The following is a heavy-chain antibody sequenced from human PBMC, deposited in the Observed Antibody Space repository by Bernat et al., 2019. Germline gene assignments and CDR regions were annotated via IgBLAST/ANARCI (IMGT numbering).Heavy chain of an antibody. CDR1: GFAFSSYS. D-gene: IGHD4-17*01. CDR2: ISYDGSNK. Sequence: QVQLVESGGGVVQPGRSLRLSCAASGFAFSSYSIHWVRQAPGKGLEWVAVISYDGSNKYYADSVKGRFTISRDNSKNTLYLQMNSLRAEDTAVYYCAKDAAHYGDYGMDVWGQGTTVTVSS. J-gene: IGHJ6*02. CDR3: AKDAAHYGDYGMDV. V-gene: IGHV3-30*18.